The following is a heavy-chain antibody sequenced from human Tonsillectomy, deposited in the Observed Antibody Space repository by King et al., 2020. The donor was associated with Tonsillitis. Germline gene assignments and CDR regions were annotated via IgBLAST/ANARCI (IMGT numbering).Heavy chain of an antibody. D-gene: IGHD6-6*01. CDR2: INPSSGTT. J-gene: IGHJ3*01. Sequence: QLVQSGAEVKRPGASVNVSCMASGYTFTNYYMHWVRQAPGQGLEWMGIINPSSGTTSYAQKFQGRVTMTKDTSTGTLSMYLNSLRSDDTAVYYCASLGDRIATRRGAFDLWGQGTMVTVSS. V-gene: IGHV1-46*03. CDR3: ASLGDRIATRRGAFDL. CDR1: GYTFTNYY.